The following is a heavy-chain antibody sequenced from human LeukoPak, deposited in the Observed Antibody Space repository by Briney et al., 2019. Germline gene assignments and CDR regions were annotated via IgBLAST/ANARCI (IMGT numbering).Heavy chain of an antibody. V-gene: IGHV3-30-3*01. CDR1: GFTFSSYA. J-gene: IGHJ4*02. Sequence: GRSLRLSCAASGFTFSSYAMHWVRQAPGKGLEWVAVISYDGSNKYYADSVKGRFTISRDNSKNTLYLQMNSLRAEDTAVYYCADIAAAALRDYWGQGTLVTVSP. CDR3: ADIAAAALRDY. D-gene: IGHD6-13*01. CDR2: ISYDGSNK.